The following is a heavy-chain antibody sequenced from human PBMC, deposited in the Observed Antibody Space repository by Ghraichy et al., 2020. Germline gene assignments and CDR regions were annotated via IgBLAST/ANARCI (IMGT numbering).Heavy chain of an antibody. Sequence: SETLSLTCTVSGYSISSGYYWGWIRQPPGKGLEWIGSIYHSGSTYYNPSLKSRVTISVDTSKNQFSLKLSSVTAADTAVYYCARDRDAFDIWGQGTMVTVSS. V-gene: IGHV4-38-2*02. CDR1: GYSISSGYY. CDR3: ARDRDAFDI. CDR2: IYHSGST. J-gene: IGHJ3*02.